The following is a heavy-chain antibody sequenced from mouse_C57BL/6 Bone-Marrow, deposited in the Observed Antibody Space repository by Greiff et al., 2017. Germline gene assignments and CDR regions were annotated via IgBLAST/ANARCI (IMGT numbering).Heavy chain of an antibody. CDR3: AREGIKGGFYYAMDY. V-gene: IGHV5-4*01. Sequence: EVQLVESGGGLVKPGGSLKLSCAASGFTFSSYAMSWVRQTPEKRLEWVATISDGGSYTYYPDNVKGRFTISRDNAKNNLYLQMSHLKSEDTAMYYCAREGIKGGFYYAMDYWGQGTSVTVSS. J-gene: IGHJ4*01. CDR2: ISDGGSYT. D-gene: IGHD2-4*01. CDR1: GFTFSSYA.